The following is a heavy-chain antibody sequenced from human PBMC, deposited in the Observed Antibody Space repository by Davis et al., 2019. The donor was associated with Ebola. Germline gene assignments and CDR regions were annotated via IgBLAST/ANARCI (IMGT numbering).Heavy chain of an antibody. V-gene: IGHV3-21*01. CDR2: ISRSSSYI. D-gene: IGHD3-3*01. J-gene: IGHJ4*02. CDR1: GFTFSSYS. CDR3: ARDRTIFGVVTTNEFDY. Sequence: GESLKISCAASGFTFSSYSMNWVRQAPGKGLEWVSSISRSSSYIYYADSVKGRFTISRDNSKNTLYLQMNSLRAEDTAVYYCARDRTIFGVVTTNEFDYWGQGTLVTVSS.